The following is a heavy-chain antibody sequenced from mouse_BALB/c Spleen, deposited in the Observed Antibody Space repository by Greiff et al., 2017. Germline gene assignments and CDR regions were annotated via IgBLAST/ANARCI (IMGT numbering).Heavy chain of an antibody. J-gene: IGHJ3*01. V-gene: IGHV2-2*02. D-gene: IGHD2-14*01. CDR3: ARKDYRYDWFAY. CDR1: GFSLTSYG. CDR2: IWSGGST. Sequence: VHLVESGPGLVQPSQSLSITCTVSGFSLTSYGVHWVRQSPGKGLEWLGVIWSGGSTDYNAAFISRLSISKDNSKSQVFFKMNSLQANDTAIYYCARKDYRYDWFAYWGQGTLVTVSA.